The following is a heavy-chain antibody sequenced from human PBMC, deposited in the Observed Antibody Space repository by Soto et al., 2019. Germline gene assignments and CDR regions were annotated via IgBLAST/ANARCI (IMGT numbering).Heavy chain of an antibody. V-gene: IGHV1-69*13. Sequence: ASVKVSCKASLGTFSNYAISCVRQAPGPGHEWMGVIIPIFGTTTFAEKFRGRVSITADESTSTAYVELSSLRSEDTAVYYCAGSFKYGSRTFDAFDIWCQGTMVTVSS. CDR2: IIPIFGTT. J-gene: IGHJ3*02. D-gene: IGHD3-10*01. CDR3: AGSFKYGSRTFDAFDI. CDR1: LGTFSNYA.